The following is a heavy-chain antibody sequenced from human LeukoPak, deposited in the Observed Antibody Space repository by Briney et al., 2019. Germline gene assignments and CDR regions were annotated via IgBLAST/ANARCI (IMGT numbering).Heavy chain of an antibody. V-gene: IGHV4-34*01. CDR2: INHSGST. CDR3: ARTILGVGGTDP. CDR1: GGSFSGYY. Sequence: PSETLSLTGAVYGGSFSGYYWSWIRQPPGKGLEWIGEINHSGSTNYNPSLKSRVTISVDTSKNQFSLKLSSVTAADTAVYYCARTILGVGGTDPWGQGTLVTVSS. J-gene: IGHJ5*02. D-gene: IGHD3-3*01.